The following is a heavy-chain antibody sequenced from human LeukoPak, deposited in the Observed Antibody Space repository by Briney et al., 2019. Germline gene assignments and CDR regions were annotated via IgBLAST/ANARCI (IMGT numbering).Heavy chain of an antibody. J-gene: IGHJ4*02. CDR2: ISGSGGST. CDR1: GFTFSSYA. Sequence: GGSLRLSCAASGFTFSSYAMSWVRQAPGKGLEWVSAISGSGGSTYYADSVKGRFIISRDNSKNTLYLQMNSLRAEDTAVYYCAKALPPGTTAGYFDYWGQGTLVTVSS. V-gene: IGHV3-23*01. CDR3: AKALPPGTTAGYFDY. D-gene: IGHD1-1*01.